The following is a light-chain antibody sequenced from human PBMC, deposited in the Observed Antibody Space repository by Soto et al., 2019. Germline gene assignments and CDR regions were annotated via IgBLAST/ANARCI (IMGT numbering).Light chain of an antibody. CDR3: QQCNNWPQT. CDR1: QSVSSN. V-gene: IGKV3-15*01. CDR2: GAS. Sequence: EIVMTQSPATLSVSPGERATLSCRASQSVSSNLAWYQQKPGQAPRLLIYGASTRATGIPARFSGSGSGTEFTITISSLQSEDFAVYYCQQCNNWPQTFGQGTKVEIK. J-gene: IGKJ1*01.